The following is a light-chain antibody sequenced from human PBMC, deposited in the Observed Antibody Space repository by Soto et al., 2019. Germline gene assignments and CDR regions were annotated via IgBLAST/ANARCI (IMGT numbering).Light chain of an antibody. CDR1: QSVSSY. Sequence: VLTQSPATLSVFPGESATLSCRASQSVSSYLAWYQQKPGQAPRLLFYDASNRATGIPARFSGSGSGTDFTLTISSLEPEDFAVYYCQQRSNWPPWTFGQGTKVDIK. V-gene: IGKV3-11*01. CDR3: QQRSNWPPWT. CDR2: DAS. J-gene: IGKJ1*01.